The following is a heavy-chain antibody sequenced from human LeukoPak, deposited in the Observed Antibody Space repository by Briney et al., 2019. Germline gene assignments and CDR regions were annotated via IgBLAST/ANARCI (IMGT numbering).Heavy chain of an antibody. CDR2: ISSSSSYI. CDR3: ARDRGSSWYVDY. D-gene: IGHD6-13*01. V-gene: IGHV3-21*01. J-gene: IGHJ4*02. Sequence: GGSLRLSCAASGFTFSHYAMHWVRQAPGKGLEWVSSISSSSSYIYYADSVKGRFTISRDNAKNSLYLQMNSLRAEDTAVYYCARDRGSSWYVDYWGQGTLVTVSS. CDR1: GFTFSHYA.